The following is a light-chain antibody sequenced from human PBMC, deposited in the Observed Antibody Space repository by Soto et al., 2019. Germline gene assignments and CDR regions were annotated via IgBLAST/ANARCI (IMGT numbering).Light chain of an antibody. V-gene: IGLV2-14*01. J-gene: IGLJ3*02. CDR1: SSDVGAYNY. CDR3: VSYTTGSTWV. Sequence: QSVLTQPASVSGSPGQSITISCTGTSSDVGAYNYVSWYQQHPGKVPKLMIYDVSNRPSGVSNRFSGSKSGNTASLTISGLQAEDEADYYCVSYTTGSTWVFGGGTKVTVL. CDR2: DVS.